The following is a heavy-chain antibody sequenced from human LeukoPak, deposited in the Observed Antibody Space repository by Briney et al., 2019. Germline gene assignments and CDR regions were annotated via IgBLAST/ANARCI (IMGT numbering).Heavy chain of an antibody. V-gene: IGHV3-30*03. CDR1: GFTFSSYG. J-gene: IGHJ4*02. Sequence: GGSLRLSCAASGFTFSSYGMHWVRQAPGKGLEWVAVISYDGGNKYYADSVKGRFTISRDNSKNTLYLQMNSLRAEDTAVYYCARGIVVIPAEFDYWGQGTLVTVSS. CDR3: ARGIVVIPAEFDY. D-gene: IGHD2-2*01. CDR2: ISYDGGNK.